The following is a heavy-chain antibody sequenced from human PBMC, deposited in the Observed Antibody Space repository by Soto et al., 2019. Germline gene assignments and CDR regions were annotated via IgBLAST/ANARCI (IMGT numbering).Heavy chain of an antibody. Sequence: SETLSLTCAVYGGSFSGYYWSWIRQPPGKGLEWIGEINHSGSTNYNPSLKSRVTISVDTSKNQFSLKLSSVTAADTAVYYCARASHDFWSGYYYYYYGMDVWGQGTTVTVSS. J-gene: IGHJ6*02. D-gene: IGHD3-3*01. CDR3: ARASHDFWSGYYYYYYGMDV. V-gene: IGHV4-34*01. CDR2: INHSGST. CDR1: GGSFSGYY.